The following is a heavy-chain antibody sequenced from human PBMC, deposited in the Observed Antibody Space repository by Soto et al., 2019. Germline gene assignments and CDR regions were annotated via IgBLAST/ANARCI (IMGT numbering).Heavy chain of an antibody. CDR3: ARDFGPTHDFWRGADF. J-gene: IGHJ5*01. Sequence: TLSDTSGVSDYSLKKGYYWDWLRTPPGKGLEWIGSVFHSGTTYQNPSLKTRATISVDTSRNQFSLELDSVTAAGTAVVSCARDFGPTHDFWRGADFWG. CDR1: DYSLKKGYY. CDR2: VFHSGTT. V-gene: IGHV4-38-2*02. D-gene: IGHD3-3*01.